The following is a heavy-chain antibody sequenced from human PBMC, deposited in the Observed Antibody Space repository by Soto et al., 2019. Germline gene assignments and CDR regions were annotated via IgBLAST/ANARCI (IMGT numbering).Heavy chain of an antibody. CDR2: LSGSVDSK. J-gene: IGHJ3*01. D-gene: IGHD3-9*01. Sequence: EGQLLESGGGLVRPGGSLRLSCAASGFTFTGFGMHWVRQAPGRGLEWLAALSGSVDSKYYAEFVKGLFTISRDYSRDTLFLEMASLRVEVSAVYFCEKPIGRGWNYFQASGYDVWGHWRIVTVSS. V-gene: IGHV3-23*01. CDR1: GFTFTGFG. CDR3: EKPIGRGWNYFQASGYDV.